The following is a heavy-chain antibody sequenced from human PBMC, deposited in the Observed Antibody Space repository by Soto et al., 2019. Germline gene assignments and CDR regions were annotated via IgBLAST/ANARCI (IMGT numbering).Heavy chain of an antibody. CDR1: GGSISSGGYY. CDR3: ARDAYGSGSYYNAYYGMDV. CDR2: IYYSGST. V-gene: IGHV4-31*03. J-gene: IGHJ6*02. D-gene: IGHD3-10*01. Sequence: SETVSLTCTVSGGSISSGGYYWSWIRQHPGKGLEWIGYIYYSGSTYYNPSLKSRVTISVDTSKNQFSLKLSSVTAADTAVYYCARDAYGSGSYYNAYYGMDVWGQGTTVS.